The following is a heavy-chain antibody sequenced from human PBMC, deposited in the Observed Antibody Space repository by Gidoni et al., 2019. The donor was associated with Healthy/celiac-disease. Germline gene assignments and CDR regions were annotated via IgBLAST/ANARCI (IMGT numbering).Heavy chain of an antibody. CDR2: IYTSGST. D-gene: IGHD3-9*01. CDR1: GGSISRYY. Sequence: QVQLQESGPELVKPSETLSLTCTVSGGSISRYYWSWIRQPAGKGLEWIGRIYTSGSTNYNPALKSRVTMSVDTSKNQFSLKLSSVTAADTAVYYCATTRYDILTGQEFDYWGQGTLVTVSS. CDR3: ATTRYDILTGQEFDY. J-gene: IGHJ4*02. V-gene: IGHV4-4*07.